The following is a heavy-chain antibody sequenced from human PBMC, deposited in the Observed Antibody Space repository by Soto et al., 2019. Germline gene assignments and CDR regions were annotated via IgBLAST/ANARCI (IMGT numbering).Heavy chain of an antibody. D-gene: IGHD5-18*01. V-gene: IGHV1-69*01. CDR3: ERGGRGYSYGGLAPGYHLDY. J-gene: IGHJ4*02. CDR1: GGSFSSNA. Sequence: QVQLVQSGAEVKKPGSSVKVSCKASGGSFSSNAISWVRQARGQGLEWMGGNLPIFATANYAQKFQGRVTVTAEESTSTAYMELSSMISEDTAVYYCERGGRGYSYGGLAPGYHLDYWGQGTLVTVSS. CDR2: NLPIFATA.